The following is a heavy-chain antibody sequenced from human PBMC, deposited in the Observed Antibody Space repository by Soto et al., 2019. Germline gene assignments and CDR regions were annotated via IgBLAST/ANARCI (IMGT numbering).Heavy chain of an antibody. CDR1: GYSFTSYW. V-gene: IGHV5-51*01. CDR3: ARHRPSDHYYYGMDV. J-gene: IGHJ6*02. CDR2: IYPGDSDT. Sequence: GESLDISCRGSGYSFTSYWIGWVRQMPGKGLEWMGIIYPGDSDTRYSPSFQGQVTISADKSISTAYLQWSSLKASDTAMYYCARHRPSDHYYYGMDVWGQGTTVTVSS.